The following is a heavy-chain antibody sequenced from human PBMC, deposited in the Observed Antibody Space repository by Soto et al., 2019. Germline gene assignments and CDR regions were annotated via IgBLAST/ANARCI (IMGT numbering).Heavy chain of an antibody. CDR2: ITGSGDST. D-gene: IGHD6-13*01. V-gene: IGHV3-23*01. CDR1: GFTFSSHA. CDR3: ATDLQFSSWLSAQTFDY. J-gene: IGHJ4*02. Sequence: EVQLLESGGGLVQPGGSLRLSCAVSGFTFSSHAMSWVRQAPGKGLECVSSITGSGDSTYYADSVKGRFTISRDKSKSTLYLQMNSLGADDTAVYYCATDLQFSSWLSAQTFDYWGQGTQVTVSS.